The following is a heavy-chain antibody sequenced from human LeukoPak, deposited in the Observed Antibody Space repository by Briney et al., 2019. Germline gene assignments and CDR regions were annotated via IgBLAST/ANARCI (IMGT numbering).Heavy chain of an antibody. CDR1: GGTFSSYA. J-gene: IGHJ6*03. D-gene: IGHD3-16*02. CDR3: ARFRAGYTWLPPNYYYYYMDV. Sequence: SVKVSCKASGGTFSSYAISWVRQAPGQGLEWMGGIIPIFGTANYAQKFQGRVTITADESTSTAYMELSSLRSEDTAVYYCARFRAGYTWLPPNYYYYYMDVWGKGTTVTVSS. CDR2: IIPIFGTA. V-gene: IGHV1-69*13.